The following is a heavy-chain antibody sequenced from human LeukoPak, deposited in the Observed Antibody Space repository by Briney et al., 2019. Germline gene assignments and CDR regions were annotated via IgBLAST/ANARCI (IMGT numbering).Heavy chain of an antibody. Sequence: SETLSLTCGVHGGSFSGYHWSWIRLRPGKGLEWIGDINHSGSTHYSPSLKSRVTILVDTSNNQFSLKLHSVTAADTAVYYCARGFPSSSRWFDPWGQGTLVTVSP. CDR2: INHSGST. CDR3: ARGFPSSSRWFDP. V-gene: IGHV4-34*01. D-gene: IGHD6-6*01. CDR1: GGSFSGYH. J-gene: IGHJ5*02.